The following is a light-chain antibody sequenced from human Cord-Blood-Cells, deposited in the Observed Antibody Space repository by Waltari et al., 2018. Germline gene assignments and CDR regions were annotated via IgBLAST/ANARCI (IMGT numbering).Light chain of an antibody. J-gene: IGLJ3*02. V-gene: IGLV2-23*01. CDR2: GGS. CDR1: SSDVGRYNL. CDR3: CSYAGSSIWV. Sequence: QSALTQPASVSGSPGQSITISCTGTSSDVGRYNLVFWYQQHPGKAPKLMIYGGSKRPSGVSNRFSGSKSGNTASLTISGLQAEDEADYYCCSYAGSSIWVFGGGTKLTVL.